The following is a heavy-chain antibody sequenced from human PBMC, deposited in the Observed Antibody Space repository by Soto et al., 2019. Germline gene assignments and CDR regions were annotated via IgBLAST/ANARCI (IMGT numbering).Heavy chain of an antibody. J-gene: IGHJ4*02. Sequence: PSETLSLTCTVSGDSGGFISSSSYHWGWIRQPPGKGLEWIGNIYYSGSTYYNPSLKSRVTISGDTSKNQFSLRLTSVTAADTGVYYCARHPPYGPLDYWGQGTLVTVPS. CDR1: GDSGGFISSSSYH. D-gene: IGHD4-17*01. V-gene: IGHV4-39*01. CDR3: ARHPPYGPLDY. CDR2: IYYSGST.